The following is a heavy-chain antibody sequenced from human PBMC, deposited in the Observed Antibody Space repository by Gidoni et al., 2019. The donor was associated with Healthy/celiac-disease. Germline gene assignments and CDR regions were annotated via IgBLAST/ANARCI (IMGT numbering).Heavy chain of an antibody. CDR1: GFTFDDYT. CDR3: AKDMRGTTVTSYYYYGMDV. V-gene: IGHV3-43*01. J-gene: IGHJ6*02. Sequence: EVQLVESGGVVVQPGGSLRLSCSASGFTFDDYTRPWVRQAPGKGLEWVSLISWDGGSTYYADSVKGRFTISRDNSKNSLYLQMNSLRTEDTALYYCAKDMRGTTVTSYYYYGMDVWGQGTTVTVSS. CDR2: ISWDGGST. D-gene: IGHD4-17*01.